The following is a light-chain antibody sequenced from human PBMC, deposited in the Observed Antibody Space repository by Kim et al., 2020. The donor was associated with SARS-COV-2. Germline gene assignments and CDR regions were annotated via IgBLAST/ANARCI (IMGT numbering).Light chain of an antibody. CDR3: ISYTTTTTWV. CDR2: AVS. CDR1: SSDIGGYNY. Sequence: GQSLTISCTGTSSDIGGYNYVSWYQQHPGKAPELMIYAVSKRLSGVSNRFSGSKSGNTASLTISGLQAEDEADYYCISYTTTTTWVFGGGTKLTVL. V-gene: IGLV2-14*03. J-gene: IGLJ3*02.